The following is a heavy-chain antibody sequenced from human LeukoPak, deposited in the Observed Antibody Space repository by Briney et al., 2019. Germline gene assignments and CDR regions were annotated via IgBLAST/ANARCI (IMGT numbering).Heavy chain of an antibody. CDR2: IKKDGSDK. D-gene: IGHD4/OR15-4a*01. V-gene: IGHV3-7*01. J-gene: IGHJ4*02. CDR3: EGGAGY. Sequence: PGGSLRLSCAAPGFTFSSNWMSWVRQAPGKGLEWVANIKKDGSDKYYVDSVKGRFTISRDNARNSLYLQMNSLRVEDTAVYYCEGGAGYWGQGTPVTVSS. CDR1: GFTFSSNW.